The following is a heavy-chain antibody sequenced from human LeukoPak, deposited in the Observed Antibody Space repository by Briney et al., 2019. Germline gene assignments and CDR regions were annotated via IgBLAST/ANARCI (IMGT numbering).Heavy chain of an antibody. CDR1: GFTFSSYA. D-gene: IGHD2/OR15-2a*01. J-gene: IGHJ4*02. Sequence: PGGSLRLSCAASGFTFSSYAMHWVRQAPGKGLEWVAVISYDGSNKYYADSVKGRFTTSRDNSKNTLYLQMNSLRAEDTAVYYCARPYSMDPGSLDYWGQGTLVTVSS. CDR3: ARPYSMDPGSLDY. V-gene: IGHV3-30-3*01. CDR2: ISYDGSNK.